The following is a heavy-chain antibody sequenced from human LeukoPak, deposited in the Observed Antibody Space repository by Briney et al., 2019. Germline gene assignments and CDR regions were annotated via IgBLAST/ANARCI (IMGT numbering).Heavy chain of an antibody. CDR1: GFTFSNAW. Sequence: GGSLRLSCAASGFTFSNAWMSWVRQAPGKGLEWVGRIKSKTDGGTTDYAAPVKGRFTISRDDSKNTLYLQMNSPKTEDTAVYYCTTANVLLWFGELLLHDYWGQGTLVTVSS. V-gene: IGHV3-15*01. CDR3: TTANVLLWFGELLLHDY. J-gene: IGHJ4*02. CDR2: IKSKTDGGTT. D-gene: IGHD3-10*01.